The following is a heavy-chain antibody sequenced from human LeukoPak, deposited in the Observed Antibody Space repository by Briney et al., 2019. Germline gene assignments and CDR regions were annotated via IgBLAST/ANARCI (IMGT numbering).Heavy chain of an antibody. CDR2: IYYKGDT. J-gene: IGHJ4*02. D-gene: IGHD5-24*01. CDR3: ARFIPRWGFEY. V-gene: IGHV4-39*01. CDR1: GVSISNSNYY. Sequence: SETLSLTCTVSGVSISNSNYYWGWIRQPPGKGVEWLASIYYKGDTYYSPSPNSRVTISVDTPKSQFSLKLMSVTAADTAVYYCARFIPRWGFEYWGQGTLVTVSS.